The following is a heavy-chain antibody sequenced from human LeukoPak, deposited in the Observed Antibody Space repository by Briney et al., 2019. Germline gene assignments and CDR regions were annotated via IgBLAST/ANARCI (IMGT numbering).Heavy chain of an antibody. J-gene: IGHJ4*02. Sequence: SETLSLTCSVSDGSMGTYYWGWIRQPPGKGLEWIGYIYYSGSTTYNPSLKSRVTVSVDTSKNQFSLKLTSMTTADTAVYYCARGRLGRQHASFFDSWGQGTLVTVSS. CDR3: ARGRLGRQHASFFDS. V-gene: IGHV4-59*08. CDR2: IYYSGST. D-gene: IGHD2-2*01. CDR1: DGSMGTYY.